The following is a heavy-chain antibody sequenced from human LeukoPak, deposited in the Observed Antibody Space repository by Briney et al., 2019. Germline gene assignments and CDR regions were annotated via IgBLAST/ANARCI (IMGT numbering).Heavy chain of an antibody. Sequence: ASVKVSCKASGYTFTGYYMHWVRQAPGQGLEWMGWINPNSGGTDYAQKFQGWVTITRDTSISTAYMELSRLRSDDTAVYYCARAGIKQWLVLNYWGQGTLVTVSS. CDR3: ARAGIKQWLVLNY. V-gene: IGHV1-2*04. CDR1: GYTFTGYY. J-gene: IGHJ4*02. CDR2: INPNSGGT. D-gene: IGHD6-19*01.